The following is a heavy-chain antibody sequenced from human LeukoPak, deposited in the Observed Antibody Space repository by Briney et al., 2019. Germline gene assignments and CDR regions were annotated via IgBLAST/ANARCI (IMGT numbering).Heavy chain of an antibody. D-gene: IGHD6-6*01. J-gene: IGHJ4*02. CDR2: INSDGSSI. V-gene: IGHV3-74*01. Sequence: GGSLRLSCAASGFTFSSHWMHWVRQAPGKGLVWVSRINSDGSSISYADSVKGRFTVSRDNAKNTLYLQVNNLRAEDTAVYYCARGPNSNWSGLDFWGQGTLLTVSS. CDR1: GFTFSSHW. CDR3: ARGPNSNWSGLDF.